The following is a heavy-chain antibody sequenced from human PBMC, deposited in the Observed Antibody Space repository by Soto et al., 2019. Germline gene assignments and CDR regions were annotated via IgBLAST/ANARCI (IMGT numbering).Heavy chain of an antibody. J-gene: IGHJ4*02. CDR3: ARVYSGSYSDY. V-gene: IGHV4-4*02. CDR2: IFHRGST. CDR1: GGSISSNNW. Sequence: QVQLQESGPGLVKPSGTLSLTCAVSGGSISSNNWWSWVRQPPGKGLGWIGEIFHRGSTHYSQSLKSRVTISVDKSKNQFSLKLTSVTAADAAVYYCARVYSGSYSDYWGQGTLVTVSS. D-gene: IGHD1-26*01.